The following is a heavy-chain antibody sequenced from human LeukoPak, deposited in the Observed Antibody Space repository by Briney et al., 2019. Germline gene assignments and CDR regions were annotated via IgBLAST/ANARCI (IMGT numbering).Heavy chain of an antibody. CDR1: SYSFFSYS. CDR2: IIYVLQIV. V-gene: IGHV1-69*04. D-gene: IGHD3-10*01. J-gene: IGHJ6*02. CDR3: ARDSQLGSHGFSPYGMDV. Sequence: AVKMFSRACSYSFFSYSLSWVLRALPQRVEGGGRIIYVLQIVDYARKFQGRVTITADKSTSTAYMDLGRLTSDDTAIYYCARDSQLGSHGFSPYGMDVWGQGTTVAVSS.